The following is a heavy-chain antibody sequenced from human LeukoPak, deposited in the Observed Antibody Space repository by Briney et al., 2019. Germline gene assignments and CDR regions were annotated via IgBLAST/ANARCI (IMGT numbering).Heavy chain of an antibody. CDR2: INPNSGGT. D-gene: IGHD2-2*01. J-gene: IGHJ6*03. V-gene: IGHV1-2*02. CDR3: ARDRKGYCSSTSCYYMDV. Sequence: GASVMVSCKASGYTFTGYYMHWVRQAPGQGLEWMGWINPNSGGTNYAQRFQGRVTMTRDTSISTAYMELSRLRSDDTAVYYCARDRKGYCSSTSCYYMDVWGKGTTVTVSS. CDR1: GYTFTGYY.